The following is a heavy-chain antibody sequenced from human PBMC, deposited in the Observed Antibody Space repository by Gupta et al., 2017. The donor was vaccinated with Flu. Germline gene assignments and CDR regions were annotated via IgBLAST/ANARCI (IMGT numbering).Heavy chain of an antibody. Sequence: EVQLVESGGGLVQPGRSLRLSCAASGFTFDDYAMHWIRQAPGKGLEWVSAISWNSCTIGYGDSVRGRFTISRDNAKNSLYLLMDSLRLEDTAFYYCAKGVGATTGYFDGWGQGTLVTVSS. CDR3: AKGVGATTGYFDG. CDR1: GFTFDDYA. D-gene: IGHD1-26*01. CDR2: ISWNSCTI. V-gene: IGHV3-9*01. J-gene: IGHJ4*02.